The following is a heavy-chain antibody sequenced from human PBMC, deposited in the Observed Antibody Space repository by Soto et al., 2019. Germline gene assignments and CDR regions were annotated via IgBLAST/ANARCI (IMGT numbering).Heavy chain of an antibody. D-gene: IGHD2-2*01. V-gene: IGHV3-48*01. CDR1: GFTFSSYS. J-gene: IGHJ3*02. Sequence: GGSLRLSCAASGFTFSSYSMNWVRQAPGKGREWVSYISSSSSTIYCADSVKGRFTISRDNAKNSLYLQMNSLRAEDTAVYYCARDLRPEDIVVLPAAIAAVHDAFDIWGQGTMVTVSS. CDR3: ARDLRPEDIVVLPAAIAAVHDAFDI. CDR2: ISSSSSTI.